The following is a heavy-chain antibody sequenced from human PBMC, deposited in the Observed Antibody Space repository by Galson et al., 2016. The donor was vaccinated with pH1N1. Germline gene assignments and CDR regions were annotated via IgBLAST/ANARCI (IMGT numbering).Heavy chain of an antibody. J-gene: IGHJ4*02. D-gene: IGHD3-9*01. V-gene: IGHV3-7*05. CDR2: IKHDGSEK. CDR1: GFSFSTYW. Sequence: CAASGFSFSTYWMTWVRQAPGKGLEWVANIKHDGSEKYFVDSVKGRFTISRDNANNSVSLQMNSLRAEDTAVYYCARDLGSTGYLKYWGQGALVIVSS. CDR3: ARDLGSTGYLKY.